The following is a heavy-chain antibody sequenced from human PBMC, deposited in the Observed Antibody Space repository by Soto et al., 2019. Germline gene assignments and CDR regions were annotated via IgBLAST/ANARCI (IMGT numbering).Heavy chain of an antibody. J-gene: IGHJ4*02. CDR2: ISVHNGNT. V-gene: IGHV1-18*01. CDR3: ARGRYGDY. CDR1: GYGFTTYG. Sequence: QIHLVQSGAEVKKPGASVKVSCKGSGYGFTTYGISWVRQAPGQGLEWMAWISVHNGNTNYAQKIQGRVTVTSDTSTSTAYMELSSLRSDDTAVYYCARGRYGDYWGQGALVTVSS. D-gene: IGHD1-1*01.